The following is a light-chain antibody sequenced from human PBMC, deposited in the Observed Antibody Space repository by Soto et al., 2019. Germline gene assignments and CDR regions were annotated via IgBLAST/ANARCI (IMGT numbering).Light chain of an antibody. CDR3: SSHTTSSALQV. CDR1: ISDFVIYNY. V-gene: IGLV2-14*01. Sequence: SVLTQPASVSGSPGQSITISCTGTISDFVIYNYVSWYQQHPGKAPKLMLYGVSNRPSGVSNRFSGSKSGNTASLTISGLQAEDEADYYCSSHTTSSALQVFGTGTKVTVL. CDR2: GVS. J-gene: IGLJ1*01.